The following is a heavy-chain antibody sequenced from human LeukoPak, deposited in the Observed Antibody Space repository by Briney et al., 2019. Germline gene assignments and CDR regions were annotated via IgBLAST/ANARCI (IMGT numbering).Heavy chain of an antibody. CDR2: IRSKTDGGTT. J-gene: IGHJ5*02. V-gene: IGHV3-15*01. CDR1: GFTFSNAW. CDR3: TTDGSIAAAGTWWFDP. Sequence: PGGSLRLSCAASGFTFSNAWMSWVRQAPGKGLEWVGRIRSKTDGGTTDYAAPVKGRLTISRDDSKNTLYLQMNSLKTEDTAVYYCTTDGSIAAAGTWWFDPWGQGTLVTVSS. D-gene: IGHD6-13*01.